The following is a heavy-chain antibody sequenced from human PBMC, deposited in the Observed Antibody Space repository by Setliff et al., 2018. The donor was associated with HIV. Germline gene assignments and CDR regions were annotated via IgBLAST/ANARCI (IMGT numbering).Heavy chain of an antibody. V-gene: IGHV4-4*08. J-gene: IGHJ6*03. CDR1: GDSISSYY. Sequence: SETQSLTCTVSGDSISSYYWSWIRQPPGKGLEWIGYIYTSGITDYNPSLKSRVTISGDTSKNQFSLKLSSVTAADTAVYYCARDRRGYYYGSGSCYMDVWGTGTTVTVSS. D-gene: IGHD3-10*01. CDR3: ARDRRGYYYGSGSCYMDV. CDR2: IYTSGIT.